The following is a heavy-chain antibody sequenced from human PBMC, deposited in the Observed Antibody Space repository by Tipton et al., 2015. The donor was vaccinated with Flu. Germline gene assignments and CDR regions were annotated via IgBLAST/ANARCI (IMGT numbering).Heavy chain of an antibody. J-gene: IGHJ5*01. V-gene: IGHV4-4*09. CDR3: ARRDYSNYVSDPKNWFDS. CDR2: IYNTGSA. D-gene: IGHD4-11*01. Sequence: GLVKPSETLSLTCSVSGAFISDYYWSWIRQPPGKGLEWIGEIYNTGSANYNPSLKSRATMSLDTSKKEISLKVRSVTAADTAVYYCARRDYSNYVSDPKNWFDSWGQGTLVTVSS. CDR1: GAFISDYY.